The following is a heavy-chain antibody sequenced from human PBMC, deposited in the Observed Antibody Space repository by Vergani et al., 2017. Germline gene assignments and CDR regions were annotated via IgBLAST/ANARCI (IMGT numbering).Heavy chain of an antibody. CDR3: ARDRGIYYFDY. J-gene: IGHJ4*02. D-gene: IGHD3-10*01. CDR1: GFTFSSYG. V-gene: IGHV3-33*01. CDR2: IWYDGSNK. Sequence: QVQLVESGGGVVQPGRSLRLSCAASGFTFSSYGMHWVRQAPGKGLEWVAVIWYDGSNKYYADSVKGRFTISRDNSKNTLYLQMNSLRAEDTAVYYCARDRGIYYFDYWGQGTLVTVSS.